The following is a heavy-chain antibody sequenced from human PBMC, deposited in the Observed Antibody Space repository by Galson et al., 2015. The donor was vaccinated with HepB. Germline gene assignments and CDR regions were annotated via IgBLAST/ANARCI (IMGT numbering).Heavy chain of an antibody. J-gene: IGHJ4*02. D-gene: IGHD3-10*01. CDR1: GYTFTRHA. V-gene: IGHV1-3*01. CDR3: TRDGERTLPIDY. CDR2: IIAGSGET. Sequence: SCAASGYTFTRHAMHWVRQAPGQRLEWMGWIIAGSGETKYSQNFQGRVTITRDTSASTVYMELSSLRSEDTAVYYCTRDGERTLPIDYWGQGTLVTVPS.